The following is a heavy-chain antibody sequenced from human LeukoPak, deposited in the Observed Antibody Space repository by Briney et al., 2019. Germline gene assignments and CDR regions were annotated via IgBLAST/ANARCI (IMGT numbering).Heavy chain of an antibody. CDR3: ARDSGNGYYDSSGYFGY. Sequence: ASVKVSCKASGYTFTSYGISWVRQAPGQGLEWMGWISAYNGNTNYAQKLQGRVTMTTDTSTSTAYMELRSLRSDDTAVYYCARDSGNGYYDSSGYFGYWGQGTLVTVSS. CDR2: ISAYNGNT. D-gene: IGHD3-22*01. V-gene: IGHV1-18*01. CDR1: GYTFTSYG. J-gene: IGHJ4*02.